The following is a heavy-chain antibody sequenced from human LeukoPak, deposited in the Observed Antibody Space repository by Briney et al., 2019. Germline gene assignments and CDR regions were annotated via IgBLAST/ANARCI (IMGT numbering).Heavy chain of an antibody. Sequence: GASVKVSCKVSGYTLTELSMHWVRQAPGKGLEWMGGFDPEDGETIYAQKFQGRVTMTEDTSTDTAYMELSSLRSEDTAVYYCATLKATQGAFDIWGQGTMVTVS. D-gene: IGHD5-12*01. CDR2: FDPEDGET. J-gene: IGHJ3*02. CDR3: ATLKATQGAFDI. V-gene: IGHV1-24*01. CDR1: GYTLTELS.